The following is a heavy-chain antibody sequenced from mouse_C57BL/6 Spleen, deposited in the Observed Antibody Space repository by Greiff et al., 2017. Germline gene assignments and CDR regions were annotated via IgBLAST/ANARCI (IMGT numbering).Heavy chain of an antibody. V-gene: IGHV5-4*03. J-gene: IGHJ3*01. CDR3: ASGVTKAWFAY. CDR2: ISDGGSYN. CDR1: GFTFSSYA. Sequence: EVTLVESGGGLVKPGGSLKLSCAASGFTFSSYAMSWVRQTPEKRLEWVATISDGGSYNYYPDNVKGRFTIARDKAKNNLYLQMSHLKSEDTAMYYCASGVTKAWFAYWGQGTLVTVSA. D-gene: IGHD2-2*01.